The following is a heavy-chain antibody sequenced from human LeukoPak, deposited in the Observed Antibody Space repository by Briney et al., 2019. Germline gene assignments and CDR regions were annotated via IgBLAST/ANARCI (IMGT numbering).Heavy chain of an antibody. CDR1: GGSISSSSYY. CDR3: ARRLDSSSWYNTGAFDI. Sequence: PSETLSLTCTVSGGSISSSSYYWGWIRQPPGKGLEWIGSIYYSGSTYYNPSLKSRVTISVDTSKNQFSLKLSSVTAADTAVYYCARRLDSSSWYNTGAFDIWGQGTMVTVSS. V-gene: IGHV4-39*07. CDR2: IYYSGST. J-gene: IGHJ3*02. D-gene: IGHD6-13*01.